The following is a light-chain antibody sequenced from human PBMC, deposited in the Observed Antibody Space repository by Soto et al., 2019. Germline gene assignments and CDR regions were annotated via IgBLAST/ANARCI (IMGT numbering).Light chain of an antibody. Sequence: EIVLTQSSATLSLSPGERATLSCRASQGFTSNALAWYQQKPGQAPRPLIYGVSSRATGIPDRFSGSGSGTDFTLTISSLEPEDFAVYYCQQRSKWPLTFGGGTKVEIK. V-gene: IGKV3-11*01. CDR1: QGFTSN. CDR3: QQRSKWPLT. CDR2: GVS. J-gene: IGKJ4*01.